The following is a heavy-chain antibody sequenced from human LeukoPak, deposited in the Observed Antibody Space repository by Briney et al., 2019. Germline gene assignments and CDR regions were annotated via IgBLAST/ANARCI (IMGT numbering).Heavy chain of an antibody. CDR3: ARDYIVGATLDY. D-gene: IGHD1-26*01. CDR2: ISSSSSYK. J-gene: IGHJ4*02. Sequence: GGSLRLSCAASGFTFSSYSMNWVRQAPGKGLEWVSSISSSSSYKYYADSVKGRFTISRDNAKNSLYLQMNSLRAGDTAVYYCARDYIVGATLDYWGQGTLVTVSS. CDR1: GFTFSSYS. V-gene: IGHV3-21*01.